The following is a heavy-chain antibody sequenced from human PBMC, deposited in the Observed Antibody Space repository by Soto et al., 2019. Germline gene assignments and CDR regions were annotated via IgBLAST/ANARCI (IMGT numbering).Heavy chain of an antibody. D-gene: IGHD3-9*01. CDR2: VYYSGVT. CDR3: ARQEADFVSGRYFSDY. J-gene: IGHJ4*02. V-gene: IGHV4-30-4*08. CDR1: GDSINSGDYY. Sequence: PSETLSLTCTISGDSINSGDYYWSWIRQPPGKGLEWIGYVYYSGVTYYSPSLKSRLSITLDTSKTQFSLKLASVTAADTALYYCARQEADFVSGRYFSDYWSQGTLVTVSS.